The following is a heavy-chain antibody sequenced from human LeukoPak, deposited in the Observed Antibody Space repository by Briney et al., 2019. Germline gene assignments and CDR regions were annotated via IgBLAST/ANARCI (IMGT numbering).Heavy chain of an antibody. CDR3: ARVPAIAVAGNDAFDI. Sequence: SETLSLTWTVAGSSISSYYWSWLRQPPGEGLEWSGYIHYSGSTNYNPSLKSQVTISVDTSKNQFSLKLSSVTAADTAVYYCARVPAIAVAGNDAFDIWGQGTMVTVSS. J-gene: IGHJ3*02. CDR1: GSSISSYY. V-gene: IGHV4-59*01. CDR2: IHYSGST. D-gene: IGHD6-13*01.